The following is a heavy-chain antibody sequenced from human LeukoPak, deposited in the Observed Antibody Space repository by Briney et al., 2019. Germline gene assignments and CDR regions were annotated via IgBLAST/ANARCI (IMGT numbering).Heavy chain of an antibody. CDR3: ARDSGYSGSYYYYYYMDV. Sequence: GGSLRLSCAASGFTFSSYGMNWVRQAPGKGLEWVSYISSSSSAIYYADSVKGRFTISRDNAENSLYLQMNSLRAEDTAVYYCARDSGYSGSYYYYYYMDVWGKGTTVTVSS. CDR1: GFTFSSYG. CDR2: ISSSSSAI. D-gene: IGHD1-26*01. V-gene: IGHV3-48*01. J-gene: IGHJ6*03.